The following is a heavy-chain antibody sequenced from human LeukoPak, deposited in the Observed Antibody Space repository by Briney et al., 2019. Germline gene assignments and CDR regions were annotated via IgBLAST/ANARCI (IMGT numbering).Heavy chain of an antibody. V-gene: IGHV3-33*01. J-gene: IGHJ3*02. CDR2: IWYDGSNK. Sequence: GGSLRRSCAASGFTFSTYGIHWVRQAPGKGLEWVAVIWYDGSNKYYADSVRGRFTISRDNSKNTLYLQMNSLRAEDTAVYYCAREQTRAFDIWGQGTLVTVSS. CDR1: GFTFSTYG. CDR3: AREQTRAFDI.